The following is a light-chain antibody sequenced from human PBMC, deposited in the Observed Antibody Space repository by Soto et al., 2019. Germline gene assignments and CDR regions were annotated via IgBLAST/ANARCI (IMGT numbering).Light chain of an antibody. CDR1: QSVSSSY. V-gene: IGKV3-20*01. CDR2: GAS. J-gene: IGKJ2*01. Sequence: VLTQSPGTLSLSPGERATLSCRASQSVSSSYIAWYQQKPGQAPRLLISGASSRATGVPDRFSGSGSGTDFTLTITRLEPEDFVVYYCQQYLRSPYTFGQGTYLEIK. CDR3: QQYLRSPYT.